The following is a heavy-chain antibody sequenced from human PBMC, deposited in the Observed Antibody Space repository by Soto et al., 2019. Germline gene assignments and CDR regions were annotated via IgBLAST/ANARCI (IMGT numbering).Heavy chain of an antibody. Sequence: EVQVLESGGDLVQPGGSLRLTCAVSGFTFTTSSINWVRQAPGKGLEWVSSISGNGYTTYYADSVTGRFTISTDNSKSTVFLPMNSLRVEDTALYYCAKGVEHSTADAFETWGQGTMVTVSS. CDR1: GFTFTTSS. V-gene: IGHV3-23*01. J-gene: IGHJ3*02. D-gene: IGHD5-18*01. CDR3: AKGVEHSTADAFET. CDR2: ISGNGYTT.